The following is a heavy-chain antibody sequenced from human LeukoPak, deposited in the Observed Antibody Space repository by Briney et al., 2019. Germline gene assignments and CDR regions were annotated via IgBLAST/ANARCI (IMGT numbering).Heavy chain of an antibody. CDR2: ISAYNGNT. V-gene: IGHV1-18*01. D-gene: IGHD3-10*01. CDR3: ARDINYYDSGSYFASKY. Sequence: GASVKVSCKASGYTFTSYGITWVRQAPGQGLEWMGWISAYNGNTNYAQKLQGRVTMTTDTPTSTAYMELRSLRSDDTAVYYCARDINYYDSGSYFASKYWGQGTLVTVSS. CDR1: GYTFTSYG. J-gene: IGHJ4*02.